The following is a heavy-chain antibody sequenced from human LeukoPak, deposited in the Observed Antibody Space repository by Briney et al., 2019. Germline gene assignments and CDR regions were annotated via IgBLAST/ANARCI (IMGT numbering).Heavy chain of an antibody. V-gene: IGHV3-23*01. CDR2: ISGSGGST. CDR3: ARGYSGYAVDY. D-gene: IGHD5-12*01. J-gene: IGHJ4*02. CDR1: GFTFSSYA. Sequence: GGSLRLSCAASGFTFSSYAMSWVRQAPGKGLEWVSAISGSGGSTYYADSVKGRFTISRDKSKNTLYLQMNSLRAEDTALYYCARGYSGYAVDYWGQGTLVTVSS.